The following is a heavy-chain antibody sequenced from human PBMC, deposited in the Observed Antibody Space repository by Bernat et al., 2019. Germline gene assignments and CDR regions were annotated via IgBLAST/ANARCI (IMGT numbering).Heavy chain of an antibody. CDR2: ISSSSSYI. Sequence: EVQLVESGGGLVKPGGSLRLSCAASGFTFSSYSMNWVRQAPGKGLEWVSSISSSSSYIYYADSVKGRFTISRDNAKNTLYLQINRMRAEDTAVDYCATLTYSGWWFEAFDIWGQGTMVTVSS. J-gene: IGHJ3*02. V-gene: IGHV3-21*01. CDR1: GFTFSSYS. CDR3: ATLTYSGWWFEAFDI. D-gene: IGHD6-19*01.